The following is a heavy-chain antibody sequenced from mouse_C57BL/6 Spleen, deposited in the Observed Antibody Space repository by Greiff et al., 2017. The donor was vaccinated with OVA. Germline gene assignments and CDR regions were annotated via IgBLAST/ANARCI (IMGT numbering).Heavy chain of an antibody. Sequence: QVQLQQSGAELVKPGASVKISCKASGYAFSSYWMNWVKQRPGKGLEWIGQIYPGDGDTNYNEKFKGKATLTADKSSSTAYMQLSSLTSEDSAVYFCARLGGNYVFMDYWGQGTSVTVSS. V-gene: IGHV1-80*01. CDR3: ARLGGNYVFMDY. CDR1: GYAFSSYW. CDR2: IYPGDGDT. D-gene: IGHD2-1*01. J-gene: IGHJ4*01.